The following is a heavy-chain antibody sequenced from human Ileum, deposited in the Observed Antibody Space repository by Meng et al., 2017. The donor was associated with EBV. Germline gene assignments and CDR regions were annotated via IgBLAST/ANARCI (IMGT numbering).Heavy chain of an antibody. CDR1: GGYISRSDW. D-gene: IGHD3-22*01. V-gene: IGHV4-4*02. CDR3: ASSDYYRSDY. J-gene: IGHJ4*02. CDR2: TSHSGST. Sequence: VPLAESGRGRVLAWETWSFSCSVSGGYISRSDWWSCVRQPPGKGLEWIGETSHSGSTNYSSSLKSRVTISLDKSKNQLSLKLNSVTAADTAVYYCASSDYYRSDYWGQGTLVTVSS.